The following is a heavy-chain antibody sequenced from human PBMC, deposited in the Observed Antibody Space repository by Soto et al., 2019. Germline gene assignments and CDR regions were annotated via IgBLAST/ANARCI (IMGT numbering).Heavy chain of an antibody. CDR1: GFTFSSYG. D-gene: IGHD2-2*01. J-gene: IGHJ4*02. CDR2: IWYDGSNK. CDR3: ARDPVVVPAAKVVLGNYFDY. Sequence: SGGSLRLSCAASGFTFSSYGMHWVRQAPGKGLEWVAVIWYDGSNKYYADSVKGRFTISRDNSKNTLYLQMNSLRAEDTAVYYCARDPVVVPAAKVVLGNYFDYWGQGTLVTVSS. V-gene: IGHV3-33*01.